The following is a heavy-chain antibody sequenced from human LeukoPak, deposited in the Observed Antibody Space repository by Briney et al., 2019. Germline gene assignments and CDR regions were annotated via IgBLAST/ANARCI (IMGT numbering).Heavy chain of an antibody. V-gene: IGHV4-31*03. CDR1: GGSISSGGYY. CDR3: ARENYYGSGTAEDY. Sequence: SETLSLTCTVSGGSISSGGYYWSWIRQHPGKGLEWIGYIYYSGSTYYNPSLKSRVTISVDTSKNQFSLKLSSVTAADTAVYYCARENYYGSGTAEDYWGQGTLVTVSS. D-gene: IGHD3-10*01. J-gene: IGHJ4*02. CDR2: IYYSGST.